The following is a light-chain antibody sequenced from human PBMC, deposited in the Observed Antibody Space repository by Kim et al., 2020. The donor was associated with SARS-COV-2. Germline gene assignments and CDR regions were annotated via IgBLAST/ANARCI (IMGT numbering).Light chain of an antibody. CDR1: SSNIGAGFD. CDR2: GND. CDR3: QSYDTSLSGYV. Sequence: RVTISCTGSSSNIGAGFDVHWYQHLPGTAHKLLIYGNDNRPSGGPDRFSGSKSGTSASLAITGLQAEDEADYYCQSYDTSLSGYVFGTGTKVTVL. V-gene: IGLV1-40*01. J-gene: IGLJ1*01.